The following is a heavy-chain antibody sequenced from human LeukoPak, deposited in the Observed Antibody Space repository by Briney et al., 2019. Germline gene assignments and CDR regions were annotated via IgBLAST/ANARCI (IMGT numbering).Heavy chain of an antibody. CDR2: INPNSGGT. V-gene: IGHV1-2*06. J-gene: IGHJ6*03. CDR3: ARSYGDYGNHYYYMDV. CDR1: GYTFTGYY. Sequence: ASVKVSCKASGYTFTGYYMHWVRQAPGQGREWMGRINPNSGGTNYAQKLQGRVTMTRDTSISTAYMELSRLRSDDTAVYYCARSYGDYGNHYYYMDVWGKGTTVTVSS. D-gene: IGHD4-17*01.